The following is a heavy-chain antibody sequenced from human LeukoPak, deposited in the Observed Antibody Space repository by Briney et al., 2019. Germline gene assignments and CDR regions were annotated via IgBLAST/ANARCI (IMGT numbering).Heavy chain of an antibody. V-gene: IGHV4-59*01. CDR3: ASSRRGYTSGWFFDY. CDR1: GDSINNYY. J-gene: IGHJ4*02. CDR2: IFHFGSP. Sequence: SETLSLTCTVSGDSINNYYWNWIRQSPGKGLEWIGYIFHFGSPHYSPSLRSRVTISIDTSKSQFSLKLTSVITADTAIYYCASSRRGYTSGWFFDYWGQGALVTVSS. D-gene: IGHD6-13*01.